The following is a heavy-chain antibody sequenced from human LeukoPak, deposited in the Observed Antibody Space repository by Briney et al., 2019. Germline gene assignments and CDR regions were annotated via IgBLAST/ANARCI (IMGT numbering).Heavy chain of an antibody. CDR2: IYTSGST. V-gene: IGHV4-61*02. CDR3: ARDGGYDFWSGYLNWFDP. J-gene: IGHJ5*02. Sequence: SGTLSLTCTVSGGSISSGSYYWSWIRQPAGKGLEWIGRIYTSGSTNYNPSLKSRVTISVDTSKNQFSLKLSSVTAADTAVYYCARDGGYDFWSGYLNWFDPWGQGTLVTVSS. CDR1: GGSISSGSYY. D-gene: IGHD3-3*01.